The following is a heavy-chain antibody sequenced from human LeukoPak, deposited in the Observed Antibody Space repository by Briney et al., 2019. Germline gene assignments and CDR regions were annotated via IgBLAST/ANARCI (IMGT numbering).Heavy chain of an antibody. V-gene: IGHV4-4*07. J-gene: IGHJ4*02. CDR3: ARESYSPRGVFDY. CDR2: IYSSGST. Sequence: SETLSLTCSVSRVSISTYYWSWVRQPAGEGLEWIGRIYSSGSTKYNPSLKSRVTMSVDTSNNQFSLKLSSVTAADTAVYYCARESYSPRGVFDYWGQGTLVTVSS. D-gene: IGHD1-26*01. CDR1: RVSISTYY.